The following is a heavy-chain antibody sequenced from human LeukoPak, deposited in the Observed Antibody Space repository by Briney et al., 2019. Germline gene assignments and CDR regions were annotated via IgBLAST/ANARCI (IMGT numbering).Heavy chain of an antibody. J-gene: IGHJ4*02. V-gene: IGHV3-23*01. Sequence: GGPLRLSCAASGFTFSSYGMSWVRQAPGKGLEWVSATSASGGSTYYADSVKGRFTISRDNSKNTLYLQMNSLRAEDTAVYYCAKRSDYGGNWNYFDYWGQGTLVTVSS. CDR3: AKRSDYGGNWNYFDY. CDR1: GFTFSSYG. D-gene: IGHD4-23*01. CDR2: TSASGGST.